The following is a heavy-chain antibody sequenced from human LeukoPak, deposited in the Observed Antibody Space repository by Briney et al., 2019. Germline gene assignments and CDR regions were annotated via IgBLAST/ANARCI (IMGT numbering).Heavy chain of an antibody. CDR1: GYTFTDYY. CDR2: INPSGGST. D-gene: IGHD3-16*01. Sequence: GASVKVFCKVSGYTFTDYYMLWVRQAPGQGLEWMGMINPSGGSTSYTQKFQGRVTMTRDTSTTTVYMELSSLRSEDTAVYYCARVVVGGFPGPADVFDIWGQGTMVTVSS. V-gene: IGHV1-46*01. J-gene: IGHJ3*02. CDR3: ARVVVGGFPGPADVFDI.